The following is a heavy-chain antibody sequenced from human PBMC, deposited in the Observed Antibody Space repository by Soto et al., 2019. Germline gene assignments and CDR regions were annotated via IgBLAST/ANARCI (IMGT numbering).Heavy chain of an antibody. V-gene: IGHV4-59*01. CDR3: ARAVHSSGWYNWFDP. Sequence: SETLSLTCTGSGGSISSYYWSWIRQPPGKGLEWIGYIYYSGSTNYNPSLKSRVTISVDTSKNQFSLKLSSVTAADTAVYYCARAVHSSGWYNWFDPWGQGTLVTVSS. CDR1: GGSISSYY. CDR2: IYYSGST. J-gene: IGHJ5*02. D-gene: IGHD6-19*01.